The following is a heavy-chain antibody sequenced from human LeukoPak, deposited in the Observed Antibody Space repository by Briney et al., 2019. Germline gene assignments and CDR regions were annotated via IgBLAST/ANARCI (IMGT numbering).Heavy chain of an antibody. J-gene: IGHJ4*02. CDR3: ARGGPEYYYDSSGYYLEN. V-gene: IGHV4-59*12. CDR1: GGSISSYY. D-gene: IGHD3-22*01. CDR2: IYYSGST. Sequence: SETLSLTCTVSGGSISSYYWSWIRQPPGKGLEWIGYIYYSGSTNYNPSLKSRVTISVDTSKNQFSLKLSSVTAADTAVYYCARGGPEYYYDSSGYYLENRGQGTLVTVSS.